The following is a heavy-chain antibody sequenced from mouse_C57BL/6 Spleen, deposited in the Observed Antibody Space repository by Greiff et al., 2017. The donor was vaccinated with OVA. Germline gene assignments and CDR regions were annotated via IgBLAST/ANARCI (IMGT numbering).Heavy chain of an antibody. D-gene: IGHD2-2*01. Sequence: EVTLVESGGDLVKPGGSLKLSCAASGFTFSSYGMSWVRQTPDKRLEWVATISSGGSYTYYPDSVKGRFTISRDNAKNTLYLQMSSLKSEDTAMYYCARREVTTRFDYWGQGTTLTVSS. CDR1: GFTFSSYG. V-gene: IGHV5-6*02. CDR2: ISSGGSYT. CDR3: ARREVTTRFDY. J-gene: IGHJ2*01.